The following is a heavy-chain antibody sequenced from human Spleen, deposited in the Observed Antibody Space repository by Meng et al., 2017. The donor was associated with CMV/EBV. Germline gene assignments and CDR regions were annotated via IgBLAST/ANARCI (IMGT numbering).Heavy chain of an antibody. V-gene: IGHV1-18*01. CDR1: YTFTSDD. D-gene: IGHD2-2*01. J-gene: IGHJ4*02. CDR2: ISAYNANT. CDR3: ARVHGVVPAANYYFDY. Sequence: YTFTSDDSSWGRPAPGQGLEWMGWISAYNANTKYAQKFQGRVTMTIDTSTRTAYMELRSLRSDDTAVYYCARVHGVVPAANYYFDYWGQGTPVTVSS.